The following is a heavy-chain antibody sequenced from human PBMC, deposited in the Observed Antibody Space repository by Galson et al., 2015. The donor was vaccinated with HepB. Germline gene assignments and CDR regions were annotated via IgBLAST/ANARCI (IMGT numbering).Heavy chain of an antibody. V-gene: IGHV3-30*04. CDR3: ARVSLAWGDGDPYYYGMDV. CDR2: ISYDGSNK. D-gene: IGHD2-21*02. Sequence: SLRLSCAASGFTFSSYAMHWVRQAPGKGLEWVAVISYDGSNKYYADSVKGRFTISRDNSKNTLYLQMNSLRAEDTAVYYCARVSLAWGDGDPYYYGMDVWGQGTTVTVSS. J-gene: IGHJ6*02. CDR1: GFTFSSYA.